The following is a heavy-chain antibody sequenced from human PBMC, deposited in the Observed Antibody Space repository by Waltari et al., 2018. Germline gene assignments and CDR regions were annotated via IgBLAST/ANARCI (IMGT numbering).Heavy chain of an antibody. CDR3: ARQGVCTGRYCYFDY. CDR2: LKQDESEK. Sequence: EVQLVESGGTLVPPGGSMRLSCAASGFPFCVYSLPWVRLAPGKGLEWVANLKQDESEKFYVDSVKGRFTISRDNAKNSLFLQMNSLRAEDTAVYYCARQGVCTGRYCYFDYWGQGTLVTVSS. J-gene: IGHJ4*02. D-gene: IGHD2-8*02. V-gene: IGHV3-7*01. CDR1: GFPFCVYS.